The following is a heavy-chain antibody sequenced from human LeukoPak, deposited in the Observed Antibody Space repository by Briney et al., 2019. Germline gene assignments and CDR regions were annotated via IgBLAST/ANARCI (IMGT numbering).Heavy chain of an antibody. V-gene: IGHV1-8*01. J-gene: IGHJ4*02. Sequence: ASVKVSCKASGYTFTDCDINWVRQAPGQGLEWMGWMNPDSGNTGYAQKLQGRVTMTTDTSTSTAYMELRSLRSDDTAVYYCARVSGIVVVPAAPLFDYWGQGTLVTVSS. CDR2: MNPDSGNT. CDR3: ARVSGIVVVPAAPLFDY. CDR1: GYTFTDCD. D-gene: IGHD2-2*01.